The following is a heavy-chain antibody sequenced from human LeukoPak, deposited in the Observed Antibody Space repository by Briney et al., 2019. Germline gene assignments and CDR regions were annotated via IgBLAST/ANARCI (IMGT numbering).Heavy chain of an antibody. D-gene: IGHD6-13*01. J-gene: IGHJ4*02. Sequence: GGSLRLSCEASGFTFSDYYLSWIRQAPGKELEWISYISGSSSHINYADSVKGRFTISRDNAKKSVYLQMDSLRAEDTAVYYCARDQIGSWWGQGTLVTVSS. CDR1: GFTFSDYY. CDR2: ISGSSSHI. V-gene: IGHV3-11*06. CDR3: ARDQIGSW.